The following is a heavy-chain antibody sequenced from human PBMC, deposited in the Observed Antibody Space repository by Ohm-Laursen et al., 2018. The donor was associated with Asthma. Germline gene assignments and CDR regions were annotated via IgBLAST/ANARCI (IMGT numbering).Heavy chain of an antibody. Sequence: GSLRLSCAASGYSFSLYSIHWIRQAPGKGLEWVSAISGSGGSTYYADSVKGRFTISRDNSKNTLYLQMNSLRAEDTAVYYCASAVGYFDYWGQGTLVTVSS. V-gene: IGHV3-23*01. J-gene: IGHJ4*02. CDR1: GYSFSLYS. CDR2: ISGSGGST. D-gene: IGHD6-19*01. CDR3: ASAVGYFDY.